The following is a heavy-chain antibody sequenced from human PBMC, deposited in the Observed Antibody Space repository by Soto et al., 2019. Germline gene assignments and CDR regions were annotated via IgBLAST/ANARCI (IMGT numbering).Heavy chain of an antibody. V-gene: IGHV3-33*01. CDR2: IWYDGSNK. J-gene: IGHJ4*02. D-gene: IGHD6-19*01. CDR1: GFTFSSYG. CDR3: ARDSHKSSGWCVVDD. Sequence: QVQLVESGGGVVQPGRSLRLSCAASGFTFSSYGMHWVRQAPGKGLEWVAVIWYDGSNKYYADSVKGRFTISRDNSKNTLYLPRTRLRAEATAVYYCARDSHKSSGWCVVDDWGQGTLFTVST.